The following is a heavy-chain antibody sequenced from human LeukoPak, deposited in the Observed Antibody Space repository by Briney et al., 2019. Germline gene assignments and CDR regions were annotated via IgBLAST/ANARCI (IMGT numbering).Heavy chain of an antibody. CDR2: IYYSGST. D-gene: IGHD1-14*01. V-gene: IGHV4-39*07. CDR3: ARGGGRTVIDY. J-gene: IGHJ4*02. CDR1: GASISSSNYY. Sequence: SETLSLSCTVSGASISSSNYYWGWIRQPPGKGLEWIGSIYYSGSTYYNPSLKSRVTISVDTSKNQFSLKLNSVTAADTAVYYCARGGGRTVIDYWGQGTLVTVSS.